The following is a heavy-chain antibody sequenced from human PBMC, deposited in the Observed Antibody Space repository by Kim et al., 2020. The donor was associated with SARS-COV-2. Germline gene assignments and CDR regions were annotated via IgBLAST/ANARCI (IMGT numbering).Heavy chain of an antibody. CDR3: AREGSGYFGMDV. Sequence: SVKVSCKASGGTFSSYAISWVRQAPGQGLEWMGGIIPIFGTANYAQKFQGRVTITADESTSTAYMELSSLRSEDTAVYYCAREGSGYFGMDVWGQGTTVTVSS. J-gene: IGHJ6*02. CDR2: IIPIFGTA. D-gene: IGHD2-15*01. CDR1: GGTFSSYA. V-gene: IGHV1-69*13.